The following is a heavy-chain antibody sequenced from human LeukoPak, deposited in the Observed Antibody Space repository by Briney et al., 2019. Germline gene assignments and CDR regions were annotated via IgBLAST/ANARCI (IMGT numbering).Heavy chain of an antibody. J-gene: IGHJ4*02. D-gene: IGHD3-22*01. CDR3: ARDIHSAYDSSGYYFDY. CDR1: GFTFSSYS. Sequence: PGGSLRLSCAASGFTFSSYSMNWVRQAPGKGLEWVSSISSSSSYIYYADSVKGRFTISRDNAKNSLYLHMNSLRAEDTAVYYCARDIHSAYDSSGYYFDYWGQGTLVTVSS. CDR2: ISSSSSYI. V-gene: IGHV3-21*01.